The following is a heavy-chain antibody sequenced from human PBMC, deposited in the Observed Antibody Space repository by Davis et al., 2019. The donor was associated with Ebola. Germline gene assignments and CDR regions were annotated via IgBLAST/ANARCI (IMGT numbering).Heavy chain of an antibody. J-gene: IGHJ5*02. Sequence: ASVKVSCKASGYTFTGYYMHWVRQAPGQGLEWMGWINPNSGGTNYAQKFQGRVTMTRDTSISTAYMELSRLRSDDTAVYYCVRDRPAAIRSVNWFDPWGQGTLVTVSS. CDR1: GYTFTGYY. CDR2: INPNSGGT. D-gene: IGHD2-2*02. V-gene: IGHV1-2*02. CDR3: VRDRPAAIRSVNWFDP.